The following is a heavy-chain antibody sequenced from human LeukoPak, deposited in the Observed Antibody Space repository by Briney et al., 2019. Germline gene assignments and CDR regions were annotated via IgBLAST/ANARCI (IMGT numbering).Heavy chain of an antibody. Sequence: ASVRVSCKASGYTFTGYYIHWVRQAPGQGLEWMGRINPNSGGTNYAQKFQGRVTMTRDTSINTAYMELSRLRSDDTAVYYCAREWGLESSGYYYAYWGQGTLVTVSS. CDR2: INPNSGGT. J-gene: IGHJ4*02. CDR1: GYTFTGYY. V-gene: IGHV1-2*06. D-gene: IGHD3-22*01. CDR3: AREWGLESSGYYYAY.